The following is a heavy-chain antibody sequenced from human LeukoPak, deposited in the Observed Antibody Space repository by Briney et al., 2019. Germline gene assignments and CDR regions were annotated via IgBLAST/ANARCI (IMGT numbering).Heavy chain of an antibody. CDR1: GFTVSSNY. D-gene: IGHD6-13*01. J-gene: IGHJ4*02. Sequence: GGSLRLSCAASGFTVSSNYMSWVRQAPGKGLEWFSVIYSGGSTYYADSVKGRFTISRDNSKNTLYLQMNSLRAEDTAVYYCARGPPYGGSSWNYYFDYWGQGTLVTVSS. V-gene: IGHV3-53*01. CDR2: IYSGGST. CDR3: ARGPPYGGSSWNYYFDY.